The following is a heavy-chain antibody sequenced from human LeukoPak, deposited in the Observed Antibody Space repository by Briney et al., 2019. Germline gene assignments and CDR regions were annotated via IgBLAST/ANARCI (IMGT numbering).Heavy chain of an antibody. D-gene: IGHD2-15*01. Sequence: SETLSLTCSVSGGSITSSSNYWGWIRQSPGKGLEWFGSISYSGSTYYNPSLKSRVTISVDTSKNQLSLKLSSVTAADTAVYYCAITLGYGALYYMDVWGKGTTVTVSS. CDR2: ISYSGST. CDR3: AITLGYGALYYMDV. V-gene: IGHV4-39*01. CDR1: GGSITSSSNY. J-gene: IGHJ6*03.